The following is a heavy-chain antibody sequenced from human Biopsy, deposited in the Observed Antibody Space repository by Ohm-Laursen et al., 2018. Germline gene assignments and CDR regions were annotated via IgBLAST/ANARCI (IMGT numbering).Heavy chain of an antibody. J-gene: IGHJ4*02. V-gene: IGHV1-2*02. D-gene: IGHD3-3*01. CDR2: IYPNSGDT. CDR1: GDAFLGYY. CDR3: ARGLLEWSLPS. Sequence: GASVKVSCKASGDAFLGYYLHWVRQAPGQGLEWMGSIYPNSGDTDFAQKFQGRVSMTRDTSVSTAYLELSSLRSDDTAIYYCARGLLEWSLPSWGQGTLVTVSS.